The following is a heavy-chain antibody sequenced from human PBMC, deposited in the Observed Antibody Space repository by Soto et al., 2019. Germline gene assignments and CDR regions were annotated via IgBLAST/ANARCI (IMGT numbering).Heavy chain of an antibody. V-gene: IGHV3-23*01. Sequence: GGSLRLSCAASGFTFSSYAMSWVRQAPGKGLEWVSSISGDGGSTYYAESVKGRFTISRDNSKNSLYLQMNSLRDEDTAVYYCARGAGYSSGWYFTLFDYWGQGTLVTVSS. CDR1: GFTFSSYA. CDR2: ISGDGGST. CDR3: ARGAGYSSGWYFTLFDY. D-gene: IGHD6-19*01. J-gene: IGHJ4*02.